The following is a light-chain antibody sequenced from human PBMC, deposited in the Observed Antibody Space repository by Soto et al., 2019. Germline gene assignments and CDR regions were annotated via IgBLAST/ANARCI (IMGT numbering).Light chain of an antibody. CDR3: GTWDSSLSAGEV. CDR2: DNN. J-gene: IGLJ1*01. V-gene: IGLV1-51*01. Sequence: QLVLTQPPSVSAAPGQKVTISCSGSSSNIGKNYVSWYQQLPGTAPKLLIYDNNKRPSGIPDRFSGSKSGTSATLGITGLQTGDEADYYCGTWDSSLSAGEVFGTGTKLTVL. CDR1: SSNIGKNY.